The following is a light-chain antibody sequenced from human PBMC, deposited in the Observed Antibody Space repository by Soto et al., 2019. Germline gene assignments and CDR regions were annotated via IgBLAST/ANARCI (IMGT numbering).Light chain of an antibody. CDR2: EVV. J-gene: IGLJ1*01. Sequence: QSVLAQSPCASLSPGQSVTISCTGTKNDIGVYDFVSWYQHHPGKAPRLIIYEVVQRPSGVPDRFSGSKSGNTASPTVSGLQAADEADYFCKSYAGSNTYVFGSGTKVTVL. CDR1: KNDIGVYDF. V-gene: IGLV2-8*01. CDR3: KSYAGSNTYV.